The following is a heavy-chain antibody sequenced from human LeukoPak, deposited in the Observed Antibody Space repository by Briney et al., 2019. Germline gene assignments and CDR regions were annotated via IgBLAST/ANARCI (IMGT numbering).Heavy chain of an antibody. D-gene: IGHD4-23*01. CDR3: ARDCKGNCQSPYYFDY. CDR1: GYSFNGYG. Sequence: ASVKVSCKAFGYSFNGYGISWMRLAPGQGHEWMGWVSAYNGNTNYAQKFQGRVTMTTVTSSSTAYMELRSLRSDDTAVYYCARDCKGNCQSPYYFDYWGQGTLVTVSS. V-gene: IGHV1-18*01. CDR2: VSAYNGNT. J-gene: IGHJ4*02.